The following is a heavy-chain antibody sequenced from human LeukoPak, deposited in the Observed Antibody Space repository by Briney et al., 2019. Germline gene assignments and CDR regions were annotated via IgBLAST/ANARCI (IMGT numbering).Heavy chain of an antibody. J-gene: IGHJ4*02. D-gene: IGHD2-21*01. CDR1: GFTFSNAW. CDR3: TTALAYCGGDCFGY. Sequence: PGGSLRLSCAASGFTFSNAWMSWVRQAPGKGLEWVGRIKSIPGGRTTDYAAPVKGRFTISRDDSKDTLYLQMNSLKTEDTAVYYCTTALAYCGGDCFGYWGQGALVTVSS. CDR2: IKSIPGGRTT. V-gene: IGHV3-15*01.